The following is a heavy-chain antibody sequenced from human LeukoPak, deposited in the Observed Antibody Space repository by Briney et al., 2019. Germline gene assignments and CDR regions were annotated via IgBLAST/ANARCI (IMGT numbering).Heavy chain of an antibody. CDR1: GGTSSSYA. Sequence: SVKVSCKASGGTSSSYAISWVRQAPGQGLEWMGGIIPIFGTANYAQKFQGRVTITTDESTSTAYMELSSLRSEDTAVYYCARGSQDSSGYYYVGFDYWGQGTLVTVSS. CDR3: ARGSQDSSGYYYVGFDY. V-gene: IGHV1-69*05. D-gene: IGHD3-22*01. J-gene: IGHJ4*02. CDR2: IIPIFGTA.